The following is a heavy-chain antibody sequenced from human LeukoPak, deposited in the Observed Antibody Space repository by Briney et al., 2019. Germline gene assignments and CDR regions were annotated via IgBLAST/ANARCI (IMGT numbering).Heavy chain of an antibody. CDR2: INPSGGST. CDR3: ARSPHEWELPFDY. D-gene: IGHD1-26*01. V-gene: IGHV1-46*01. Sequence: ASVKVSCKASGGTFSSYAISWVRQAPGQGLEWMGIINPSGGSTNYAQKFQDRVTMTRDTSTSTVYMELSSLRSEDTAVYYCARSPHEWELPFDYWGQGTLVTVSS. J-gene: IGHJ4*02. CDR1: GGTFSSYA.